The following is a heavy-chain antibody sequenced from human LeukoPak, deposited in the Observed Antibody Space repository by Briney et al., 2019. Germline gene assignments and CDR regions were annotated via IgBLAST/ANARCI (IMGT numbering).Heavy chain of an antibody. V-gene: IGHV3-23*01. D-gene: IGHD3-10*01. CDR1: GFTFSSYA. CDR3: ASRAGSNYGYYMDV. Sequence: GGSLKLSCVASGFTFSSYAMSWVRQAPGKGLEWVSAISGSGGSTYYADSVKGRFTISRDNSKNTLYLQMNSLRAEDTAVYYCASRAGSNYGYYMDVWGKGTTVTVSS. J-gene: IGHJ6*03. CDR2: ISGSGGST.